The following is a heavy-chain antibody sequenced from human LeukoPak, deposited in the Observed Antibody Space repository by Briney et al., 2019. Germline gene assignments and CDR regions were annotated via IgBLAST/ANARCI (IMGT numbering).Heavy chain of an antibody. CDR2: IAYSGTT. Sequence: SETLSLTCTVSGGSISSTSYYWDWYRQPPGKGLQWIGTIAYSGTTYYNPSLKSRVTISVDTSKIRFSLNLSSVTAADTAVYYCAKPRDGGRMDYCGQGILVTVSS. CDR3: AKPRDGGRMDY. V-gene: IGHV4-39*01. D-gene: IGHD2-15*01. J-gene: IGHJ4*02. CDR1: GGSISSTSYY.